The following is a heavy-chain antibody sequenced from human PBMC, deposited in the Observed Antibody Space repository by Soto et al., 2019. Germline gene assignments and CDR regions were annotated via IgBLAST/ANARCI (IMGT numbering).Heavy chain of an antibody. J-gene: IGHJ4*02. CDR1: GYTFTSYG. CDR2: MNPNSGNT. D-gene: IGHD1-7*01. CDR3: ARVPKVELRQFDY. V-gene: IGHV1-8*02. Sequence: GASVKVSCKASGYTFTSYGISWVRQATGQGLEWMGWMNPNSGNTGYAQKFQGRVTMTRNTSISTAYMELSSLRSEDTAVYYCARVPKVELRQFDYWGQGTLVTVSS.